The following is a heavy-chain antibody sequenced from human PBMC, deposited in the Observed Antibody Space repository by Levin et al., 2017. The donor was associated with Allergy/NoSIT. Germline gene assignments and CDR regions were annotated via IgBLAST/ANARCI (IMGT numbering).Heavy chain of an antibody. Sequence: SCAASGFTFSSYAMHWVRQAPGKGLEWVAVISYDGSNKYYADSVKGRFTISRDNSKNTLYLQMNSLRAEDTAVYYCASLVYSSSWYADYYYYYMDVWGKGTTVTVSS. CDR1: GFTFSSYA. J-gene: IGHJ6*03. CDR3: ASLVYSSSWYADYYYYYMDV. CDR2: ISYDGSNK. V-gene: IGHV3-30-3*01. D-gene: IGHD6-13*01.